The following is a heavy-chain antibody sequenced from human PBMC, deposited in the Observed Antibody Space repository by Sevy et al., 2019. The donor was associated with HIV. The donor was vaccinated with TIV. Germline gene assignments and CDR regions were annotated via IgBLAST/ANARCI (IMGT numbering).Heavy chain of an antibody. J-gene: IGHJ4*02. D-gene: IGHD3-22*01. Sequence: ASVKVSCKASGYTFTGYYVHWLRQAPGQGLEWMGWINPKTGGTYFAKKFQDRVTMTTGTSITTAYMELSGLRFDDTPVYYCARMGDYFDTSGYYPLKYWGQGTLVTVSS. CDR2: INPKTGGT. CDR1: GYTFTGYY. V-gene: IGHV1-2*02. CDR3: ARMGDYFDTSGYYPLKY.